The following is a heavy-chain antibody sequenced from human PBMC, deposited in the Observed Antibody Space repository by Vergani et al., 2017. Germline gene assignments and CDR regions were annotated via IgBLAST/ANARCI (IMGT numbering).Heavy chain of an antibody. CDR1: GFTFSSYG. J-gene: IGHJ6*03. CDR2: IWYDGSNK. V-gene: IGHV3-33*01. CDR3: AREGTTVTTEAFYYYYYMDV. D-gene: IGHD4-11*01. Sequence: QVQLVESGGGVVQPGRSLRLSCAASGFTFSSYGMHWVRQALGKGLERVAVIWYDGSNKYYADSVKGRLTISRDNSKNTLYLQMNSLRAEDTAVYYCAREGTTVTTEAFYYYYYMDVWGKGTTVTVSS.